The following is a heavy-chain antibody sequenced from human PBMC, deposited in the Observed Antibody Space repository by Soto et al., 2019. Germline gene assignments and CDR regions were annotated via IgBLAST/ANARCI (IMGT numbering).Heavy chain of an antibody. CDR1: GFTFINYG. J-gene: IGHJ5*02. CDR2: IWYDGSNK. CDR3: ARGGSSSWYLRWFDP. V-gene: IGHV3-33*01. D-gene: IGHD6-13*01. Sequence: QVQLVESGGGVVQPGRSLRLSCAASGFTFINYGMHWVRQAPGKGLEWVAVIWYDGSNKYYADSVKGRFTISRANSKNTLSLQMNSLRLADTAVYFSARGGSSSWYLRWFDPWGQGTLVTVSS.